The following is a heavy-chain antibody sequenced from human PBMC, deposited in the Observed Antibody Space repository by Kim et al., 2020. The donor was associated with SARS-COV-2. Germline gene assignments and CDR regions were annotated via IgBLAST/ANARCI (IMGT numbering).Heavy chain of an antibody. Sequence: SETLSLTCTVSVGSLGSNFWSWVRQPPGKGLEWIGDIDYSGNTDYNPSLKSRVTLSIDTSKNQFSLRLTSVTPADTAMYYCARGATFIVAWGQGTLVTVSS. CDR1: VGSLGSNF. D-gene: IGHD3-22*01. CDR3: ARGATFIVA. J-gene: IGHJ5*02. V-gene: IGHV4-59*01. CDR2: IDYSGNT.